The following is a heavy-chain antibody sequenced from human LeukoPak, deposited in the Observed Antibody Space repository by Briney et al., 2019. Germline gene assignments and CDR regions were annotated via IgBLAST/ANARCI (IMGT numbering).Heavy chain of an antibody. D-gene: IGHD6-13*01. Sequence: SETLSLTCTASGGSISSSSYYWGWIRQPPGKGLEWIGRIYTSGSTNYNPSLKSRVTISVDTSKNQFSLKLSSVTAADTAVYYCARETVGIAAAGFVDYWGQGTLVTVSS. CDR2: IYTSGST. CDR1: GGSISSSSYY. V-gene: IGHV4-61*02. J-gene: IGHJ4*02. CDR3: ARETVGIAAAGFVDY.